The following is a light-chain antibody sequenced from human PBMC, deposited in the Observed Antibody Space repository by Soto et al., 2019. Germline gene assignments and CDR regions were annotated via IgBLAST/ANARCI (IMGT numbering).Light chain of an antibody. Sequence: SVLTQPPSASGSPGQSVTISCTGTSSDVGAYNYVSWYQQHPGKAPKVTIYEVTKRPSGVPDRLSGSKSGNTASLTVSGLQAEDEADYYCSSYAGNNIYVFGSGTKVTVL. CDR1: SSDVGAYNY. J-gene: IGLJ1*01. V-gene: IGLV2-8*01. CDR2: EVT. CDR3: SSYAGNNIYV.